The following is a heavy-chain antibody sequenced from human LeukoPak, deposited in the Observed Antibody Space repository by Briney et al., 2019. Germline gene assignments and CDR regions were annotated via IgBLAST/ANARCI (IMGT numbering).Heavy chain of an antibody. J-gene: IGHJ4*02. Sequence: GGSPRLSCAASGFTFDDYAMHWVRQAPGKGLEWVSGISWNSGSIGYADSVKGRFTISRDNAKNSLYLQMNSLRAEDTALYYCAKDIASSGWYYFDYWGQGTLVTVSS. CDR2: ISWNSGSI. CDR3: AKDIASSGWYYFDY. V-gene: IGHV3-9*01. CDR1: GFTFDDYA. D-gene: IGHD6-19*01.